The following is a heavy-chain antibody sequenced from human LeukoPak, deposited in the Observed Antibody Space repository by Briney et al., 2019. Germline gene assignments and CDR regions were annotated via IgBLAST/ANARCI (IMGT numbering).Heavy chain of an antibody. CDR2: IFGSGGSA. CDR3: GKTTTGYSSGQKPAWPVDY. J-gene: IGHJ4*02. CDR1: GFTFGSYA. Sequence: PGGSLRLSCEASGFTFGSYAMYWVRQAPGKGLEWVAGIFGSGGSAHYADSAKGRFTISRDNSKNTVYLQINSLRAEDTAVYYCGKTTTGYSSGQKPAWPVDYWGQGTPVTVSS. V-gene: IGHV3-23*01. D-gene: IGHD6-19*01.